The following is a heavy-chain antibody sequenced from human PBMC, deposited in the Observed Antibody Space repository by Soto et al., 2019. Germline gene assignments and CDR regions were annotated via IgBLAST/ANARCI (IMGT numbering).Heavy chain of an antibody. V-gene: IGHV4-61*01. CDR1: GGSLNNNNYY. CDR3: ARVYAYYFDY. Sequence: SETLSLTCTVSGGSLNNNNYYWSWIRQPPGKGLEWIGYIYNSGSTNYNPSLKSRVTISVDTSKNQFSLKLSSVTAADTAVYYCARVYAYYFDYWGQGTLVTVSS. D-gene: IGHD2-8*01. J-gene: IGHJ4*02. CDR2: IYNSGST.